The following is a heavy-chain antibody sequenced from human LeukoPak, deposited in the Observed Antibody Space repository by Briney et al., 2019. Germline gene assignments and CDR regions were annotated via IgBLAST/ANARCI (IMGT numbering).Heavy chain of an antibody. Sequence: PGGPLRLSCAASGFTFSSYEMNWVRQAPGKGLEWVSYISSSGSTIYYADSVKGRFTISRDNAKNSLYLQMNSLRAEDTAVYYCASGDDPGRYYYGMDVWGQGTTVTVSS. J-gene: IGHJ6*02. CDR1: GFTFSSYE. CDR3: ASGDDPGRYYYGMDV. D-gene: IGHD3-10*01. CDR2: ISSSGSTI. V-gene: IGHV3-48*03.